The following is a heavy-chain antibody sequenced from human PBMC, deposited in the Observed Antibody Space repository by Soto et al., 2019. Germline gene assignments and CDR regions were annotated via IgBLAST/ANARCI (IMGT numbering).Heavy chain of an antibody. D-gene: IGHD2-2*03. CDR2: IYYSGNT. CDR3: ARGSGYCVSTSCYPFDY. V-gene: IGHV4-31*03. J-gene: IGHJ4*02. Sequence: PSETLSLTCTVSGGSISSGGYYWSWLRQHPGKGLEWIGYIYYSGNTYYNPSLKSRVTISIDTSKNQFSLKLSSVTAADTAVYYCARGSGYCVSTSCYPFDYWGQGILVTVSS. CDR1: GGSISSGGYY.